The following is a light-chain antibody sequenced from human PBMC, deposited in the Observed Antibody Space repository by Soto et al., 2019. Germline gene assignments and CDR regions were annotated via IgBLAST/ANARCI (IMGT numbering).Light chain of an antibody. CDR1: QSVSTNF. CDR3: QQRSNWPPIT. J-gene: IGKJ5*01. V-gene: IGKV3D-20*02. CDR2: GAS. Sequence: EIVLTQSPGTLSLSPGEGATLSCRASQSVSTNFFAWYQQKPGQAPRLLIYGASTRATGIPDRFSGSGSGTDFTLTISSLEPEDFAVYYCQQRSNWPPITFGPGTRLEIK.